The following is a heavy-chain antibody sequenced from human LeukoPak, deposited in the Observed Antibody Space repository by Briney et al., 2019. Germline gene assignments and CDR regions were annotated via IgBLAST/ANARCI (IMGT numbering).Heavy chain of an antibody. D-gene: IGHD5-18*01. CDR2: FYPEDGET. CDR1: GYTLTELS. Sequence: ASVKVSCKVSGYTLTELSMHWLRQAPGKGLEWMGGFYPEDGETIYAQKFQGRVTMTEDTSTDTAYMELSSLRSEDTAVYYCATRGYSYGYPDYWGQGTLVTVSS. CDR3: ATRGYSYGYPDY. J-gene: IGHJ4*02. V-gene: IGHV1-24*01.